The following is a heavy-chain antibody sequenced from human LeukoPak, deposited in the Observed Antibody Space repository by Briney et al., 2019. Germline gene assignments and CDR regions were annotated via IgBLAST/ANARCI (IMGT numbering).Heavy chain of an antibody. J-gene: IGHJ4*02. V-gene: IGHV1-3*01. D-gene: IGHD3-22*01. CDR3: ARTDYYDSSGYDYYFDC. Sequence: ASVKVSCKASGYTFTSYAMHWVRQAPGQRLEWMGWINAGNGNTKYSQKFQGRVTLTRDTSATTAYMELSSLRSEDTAVYYCARTDYYDSSGYDYYFDCWGQGTLVTVSS. CDR2: INAGNGNT. CDR1: GYTFTSYA.